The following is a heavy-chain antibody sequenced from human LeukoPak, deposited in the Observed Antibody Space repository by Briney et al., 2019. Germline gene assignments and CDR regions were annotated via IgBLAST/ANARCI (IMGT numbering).Heavy chain of an antibody. CDR1: GGSISGYF. J-gene: IGHJ4*02. Sequence: SETLSLTCTVSGGSISGYFWSWIRQPAGKGLEWIGRIYATGTTNYNPSLKSRVTISVDTSKNQFSLKLSSVTAADTAVYYCASVAVAGTGGIDYWGQGTLVTVSS. D-gene: IGHD6-19*01. V-gene: IGHV4-4*07. CDR2: IYATGTT. CDR3: ASVAVAGTGGIDY.